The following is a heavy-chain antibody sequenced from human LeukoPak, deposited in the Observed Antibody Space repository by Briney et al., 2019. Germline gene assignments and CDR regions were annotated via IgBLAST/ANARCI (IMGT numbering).Heavy chain of an antibody. J-gene: IGHJ4*02. CDR3: ARLRRGIVVVPAVKRGFDY. CDR1: DGSFSGYY. Sequence: PSETLSLTCAVYDGSFSGYYWSWIRQPPGKGLEWIGKINHSGSTNYNPSLKSRVTISVDTSKNQFSLKLSSVTAADTAVYYCARLRRGIVVVPAVKRGFDYWGQGTLVTVSS. CDR2: INHSGST. D-gene: IGHD2-2*01. V-gene: IGHV4-34*01.